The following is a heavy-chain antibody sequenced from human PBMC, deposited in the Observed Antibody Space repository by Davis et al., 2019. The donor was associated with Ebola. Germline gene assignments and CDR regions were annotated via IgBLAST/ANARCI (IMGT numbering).Heavy chain of an antibody. CDR3: ARGGYCSSTSCSNWFDP. V-gene: IGHV3-33*01. D-gene: IGHD2-2*03. CDR2: IWYDGSNK. CDR1: GFTFSSYG. Sequence: GESLKISCAASGFTFSSYGMHWVRQAPGKGLGGVAAIWYDGSNKYYADSVKGRFTISRDNSKNTLYLQMNSLRAEDTAVYYCARGGYCSSTSCSNWFDPWGQGTLVTVSS. J-gene: IGHJ5*02.